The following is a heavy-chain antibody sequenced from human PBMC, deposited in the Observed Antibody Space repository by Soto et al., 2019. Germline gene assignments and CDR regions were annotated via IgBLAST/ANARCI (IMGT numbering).Heavy chain of an antibody. V-gene: IGHV3-48*04. CDR1: EFTLSSYM. Sequence: GGSLRLSCAASEFTLSSYMMNWVRQAPGQGLEWISYISNSGSSIDYADSVKGRFTISRDNAKNSLYLQMDSLRAEDTAMYFCARDVGLGSDDFFAYWGQGTQVTVSS. CDR2: ISNSGSSI. J-gene: IGHJ4*02. CDR3: ARDVGLGSDDFFAY. D-gene: IGHD5-12*01.